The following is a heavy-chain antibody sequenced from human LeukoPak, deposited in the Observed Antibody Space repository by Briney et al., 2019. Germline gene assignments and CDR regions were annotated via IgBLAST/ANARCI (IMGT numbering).Heavy chain of an antibody. V-gene: IGHV3-15*07. CDR3: TTRRVDTGVVTGDF. Sequence: PGGSLRLSCAASGIIFNNVWMNWVRQAPGKGLEWVARIKSESDGGTTDYAAPAKGRFTLSRDDSKNTLYLQMNSLKTDDTAMYYCTTRRVDTGVVTGDFWGQGTLVTVSS. CDR1: GIIFNNVW. J-gene: IGHJ4*02. D-gene: IGHD2-21*02. CDR2: IKSESDGGTT.